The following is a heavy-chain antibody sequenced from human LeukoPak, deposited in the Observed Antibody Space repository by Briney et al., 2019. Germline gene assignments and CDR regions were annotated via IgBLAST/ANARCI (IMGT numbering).Heavy chain of an antibody. CDR1: GFTFSSYA. Sequence: PGGSLRLSCAASGFTFSSYAMSWVRQAPGKGLEWVSAISGSGGSTYYADSVKGRFTISRDNSKNTLYLQMNSLRAEDTAVYYCARQWPSRIAVAGTGDFDYWGQGTLVTVSS. CDR2: ISGSGGST. J-gene: IGHJ4*02. D-gene: IGHD6-19*01. V-gene: IGHV3-23*01. CDR3: ARQWPSRIAVAGTGDFDY.